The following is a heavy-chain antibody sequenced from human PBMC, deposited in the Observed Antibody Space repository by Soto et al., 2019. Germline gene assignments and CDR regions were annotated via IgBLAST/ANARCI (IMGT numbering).Heavy chain of an antibody. CDR1: GDTFSSYT. CDR3: ASSPQYYYGSGSYYYYYGMDV. D-gene: IGHD3-10*01. J-gene: IGHJ6*02. V-gene: IGHV1-69*02. CDR2: IIPILGIA. Sequence: SVKVSCKASGDTFSSYTISWVRQAPGQGLEWMGRIIPILGIANYAQKFQGRVTITADKSTSTAYMELSSLRSEDTAVYYCASSPQYYYGSGSYYYYYGMDVWGQGTTVTVSS.